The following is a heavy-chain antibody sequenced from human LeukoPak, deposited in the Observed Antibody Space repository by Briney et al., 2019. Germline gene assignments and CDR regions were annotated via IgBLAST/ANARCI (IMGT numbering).Heavy chain of an antibody. V-gene: IGHV3-21*04. Sequence: GGSLRLSCAASGFTFSSYSMNWVRQAPGKGLEWVSSISSSSSYIYYADSVKGRFTISRDNAKNSLYLQMNSLRAEDTAVYYCAREAVVAATVDVWGKGTTVTISS. J-gene: IGHJ6*04. CDR2: ISSSSSYI. D-gene: IGHD2-15*01. CDR1: GFTFSSYS. CDR3: AREAVVAATVDV.